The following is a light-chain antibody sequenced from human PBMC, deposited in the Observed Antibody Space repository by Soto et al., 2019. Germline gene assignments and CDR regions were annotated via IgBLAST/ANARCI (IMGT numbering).Light chain of an antibody. Sequence: IQMTQSPSTLSGSVGDRVTITCRASQTISSWLAWYQQKPGKAPKLLIYKASTLKSGVPSRFSGSGSGTEFTLTISSLQPDDFATYYGQHYNSYSEAFGQGTKVDI. CDR2: KAS. V-gene: IGKV1-5*03. CDR1: QTISSW. CDR3: QHYNSYSEA. J-gene: IGKJ1*01.